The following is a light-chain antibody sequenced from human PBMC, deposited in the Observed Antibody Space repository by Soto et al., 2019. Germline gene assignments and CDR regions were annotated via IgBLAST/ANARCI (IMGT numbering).Light chain of an antibody. CDR1: NIVSKS. CDR2: DDS. J-gene: IGLJ3*02. Sequence: SYVLTQPPSVSVAPGQKARLACGGNNIVSKSVHWYQQRPGQAPVLVVYDDSDRPSGIPERFSGSNSANTATLTISRVEAGDEADYFCQLWDSDEDQRGVFGGGTQLTVL. CDR3: QLWDSDEDQRGV. V-gene: IGLV3-21*02.